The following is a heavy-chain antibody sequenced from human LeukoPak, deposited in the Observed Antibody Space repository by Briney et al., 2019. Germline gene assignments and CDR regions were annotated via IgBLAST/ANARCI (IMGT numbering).Heavy chain of an antibody. CDR2: INGGNGNT. CDR3: ARAGGIAVAGGDHYFDY. D-gene: IGHD6-19*01. CDR1: GYSFTNYA. Sequence: ASVKVSCKASGYSFTNYAIHWVRQAPGQRLEWMGWINGGNGNTKYSQKFQGRVTIFRDTSATTAYRELSSLKSEDTAVYFCARAGGIAVAGGDHYFDYWGQGTLVTVSS. J-gene: IGHJ4*02. V-gene: IGHV1-3*01.